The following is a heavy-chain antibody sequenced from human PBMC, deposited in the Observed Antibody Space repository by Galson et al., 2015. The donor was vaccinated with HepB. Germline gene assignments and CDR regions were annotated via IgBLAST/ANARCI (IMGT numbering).Heavy chain of an antibody. CDR2: ISSNGGST. J-gene: IGHJ4*02. D-gene: IGHD6-13*01. Sequence: SLRLSCAASGFTFSSYAMHWVRQAPGKGLEYVPAISSNGGSTYYADSVKGRFTISRDNSKNTLYLQMSSLRAEDTAVYYCVKDLSSIAAAGNYWGQGTLVTVSS. CDR3: VKDLSSIAAAGNY. CDR1: GFTFSSYA. V-gene: IGHV3-64D*06.